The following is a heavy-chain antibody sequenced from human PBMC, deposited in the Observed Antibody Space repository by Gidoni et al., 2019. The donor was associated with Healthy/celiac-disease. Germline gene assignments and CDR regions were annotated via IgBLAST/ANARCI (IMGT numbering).Heavy chain of an antibody. CDR2: IDWDDDK. J-gene: IGHJ6*02. V-gene: IGHV2-70*15. D-gene: IGHD6-6*01. CDR3: ARIVYSSSYYYGMDV. CDR1: GFSLSTSGMC. Sequence: QVTLRESGPALVKPTQTLTLTCTFSGFSLSTSGMCVSWIRQPPGKDLEWLASIDWDDDKYYSTSLKTRLTISKDTTKNQVVLTMTNMDPVDTATYYGARIVYSSSYYYGMDVWGQGTTVTVSS.